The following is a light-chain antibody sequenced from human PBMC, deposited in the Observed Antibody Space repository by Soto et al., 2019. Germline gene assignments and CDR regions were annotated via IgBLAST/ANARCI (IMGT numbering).Light chain of an antibody. J-gene: IGLJ7*01. Sequence: QPVLTQSPSASASLGGSVKLTCSLSSGLSDYTIAWHQQQPEKGPRFLMRVNSDGSHIKGDEIPDRFSGSSSGTERYLTISSLKSEDEGDYYCQTWGTGARIFGGGTQLPVL. V-gene: IGLV4-69*01. CDR1: SGLSDYT. CDR3: QTWGTGARI. CDR2: VNSDGSH.